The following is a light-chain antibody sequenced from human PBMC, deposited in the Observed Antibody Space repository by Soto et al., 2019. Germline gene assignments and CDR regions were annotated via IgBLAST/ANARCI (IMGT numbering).Light chain of an antibody. J-gene: IGKJ3*01. Sequence: EIVLTQSPATLSLSPGERATLSCRASQSVDSYLAWYQQKPGQAPRLLIHDASHRATGIPARFSGSGSGTDFTLTISTLEPEDFAVYYCQHRYTFTLGPGTKVDIK. CDR2: DAS. CDR3: QHRYTFT. CDR1: QSVDSY. V-gene: IGKV3-11*01.